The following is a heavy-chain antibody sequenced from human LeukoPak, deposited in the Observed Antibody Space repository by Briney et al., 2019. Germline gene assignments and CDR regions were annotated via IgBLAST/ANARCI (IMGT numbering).Heavy chain of an antibody. J-gene: IGHJ6*02. CDR1: GGSISSYY. CDR3: ARDMAPYYYYGMDV. CDR2: IYYSGST. V-gene: IGHV4-59*01. Sequence: PSETLSLTCTVSGGSISSYYWSWIRQPPGKGLEWIGYIYYSGSTNYNPSLKSRVTISVDTSKNQFSLKLSSVTAADTAVYYCARDMAPYYYYGMDVWGQGTTVTVSS. D-gene: IGHD3-10*01.